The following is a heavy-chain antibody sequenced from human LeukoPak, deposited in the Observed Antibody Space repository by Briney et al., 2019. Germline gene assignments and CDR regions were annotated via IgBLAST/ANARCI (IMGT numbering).Heavy chain of an antibody. V-gene: IGHV4-34*01. CDR1: GGSFSGYY. CDR3: ARGRYSSSWYTAYYYYYYMDV. J-gene: IGHJ6*03. D-gene: IGHD6-13*01. Sequence: PSETLSLTCAVYGGSFSGYYWSWIRQPPGKGLEWIGEINHSGSTNYNPSLKSRVTISVDTSKNQFSLKLSSVTAADTAVYYCARGRYSSSWYTAYYYYYYMDVWGKGTTVTVSS. CDR2: INHSGST.